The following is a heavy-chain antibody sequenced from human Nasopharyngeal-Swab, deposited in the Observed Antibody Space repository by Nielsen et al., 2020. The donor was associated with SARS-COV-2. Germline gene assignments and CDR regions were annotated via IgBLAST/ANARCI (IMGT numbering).Heavy chain of an antibody. J-gene: IGHJ6*03. Sequence: RQAPGKGLEWIGYIYYSGSTYYNPSLKSRVTILVDTSKNQFSLKLSSVTAADTAVYYCARVFWGYCSSTSCSNYYYYYYMDVWGKGTTVTVSS. CDR3: ARVFWGYCSSTSCSNYYYYYYMDV. V-gene: IGHV4-31*02. CDR2: IYYSGST. D-gene: IGHD2-2*01.